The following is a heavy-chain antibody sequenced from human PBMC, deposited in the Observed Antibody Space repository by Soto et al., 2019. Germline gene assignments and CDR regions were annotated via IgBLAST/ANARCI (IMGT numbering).Heavy chain of an antibody. J-gene: IGHJ4*02. CDR1: GGTFNNYA. V-gene: IGHV1-69*06. Sequence: QVQLVQSGAEVKRPESSMKVSCKPSGGTFNNYAINWVRQAPGQGLEWMGAIIPISGTTKYAQKFQGRVKITADNSPSPVYMDLSSLRSEDTAVYYCARWGGLSCSGAVCFKKPFDYWGQGPLVTVSS. CDR3: ARWGGLSCSGAVCFKKPFDY. D-gene: IGHD2-8*02. CDR2: IIPISGTT.